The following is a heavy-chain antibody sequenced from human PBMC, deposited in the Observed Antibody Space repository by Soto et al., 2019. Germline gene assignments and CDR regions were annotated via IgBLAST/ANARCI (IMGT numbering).Heavy chain of an antibody. CDR3: AKPLRDGYNYDAFDI. CDR2: ISGSGGST. CDR1: GFTFSSYA. D-gene: IGHD5-12*01. V-gene: IGHV3-23*01. J-gene: IGHJ3*02. Sequence: PGGSLSLSCAASGFTFSSYAMSWVRQAPGKGLEWVSAISGSGGSTYYADPVKGRFTISRDNSKNTLYLQMNSLRAEDTAVYYCAKPLRDGYNYDAFDIWGQGTMVTVSS.